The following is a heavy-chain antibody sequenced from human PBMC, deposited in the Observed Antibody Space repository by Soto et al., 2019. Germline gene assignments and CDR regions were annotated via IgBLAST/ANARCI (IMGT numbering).Heavy chain of an antibody. V-gene: IGHV4-59*02. CDR2: IDYNGRA. D-gene: IGHD4-4*01. CDR1: DGSVTGYC. J-gene: IGHJ4*02. Sequence: QVQLQESGPGLVKPSETLPLTCSVSDGSVTGYCWSWIRQPPGKGLEWIGCIDYNGRAHYNPSPTSRVTMSLDTSNNHCSLKLSSVTTTDTAVYSCARGPDHSKVGYWGQGTLVTVSS. CDR3: ARGPDHSKVGY.